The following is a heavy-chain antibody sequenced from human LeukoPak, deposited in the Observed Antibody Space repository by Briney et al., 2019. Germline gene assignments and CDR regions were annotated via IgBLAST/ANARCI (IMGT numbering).Heavy chain of an antibody. CDR2: IIPIFGTA. D-gene: IGHD1-26*01. CDR3: ASDPSGSYYIFGSFGY. Sequence: SVKVSCKASGGTFSSYAISWVRQAPGQGLEWMGGIIPIFGTASYAQKFQGRVTITADESTSTAYMELSSLRSEDTAVYYCASDPSGSYYIFGSFGYWGQGTLVTVSS. CDR1: GGTFSSYA. V-gene: IGHV1-69*13. J-gene: IGHJ4*02.